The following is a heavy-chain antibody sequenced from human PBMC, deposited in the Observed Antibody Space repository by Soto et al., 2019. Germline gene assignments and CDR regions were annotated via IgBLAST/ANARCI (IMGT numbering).Heavy chain of an antibody. Sequence: TGGSLRLSCAASGFTFTNYEMNWVRQAPGKGLEWISYISSSGKTISYADSMKGRFTISRDNAKNSLYLQMNSLRAEDTAVYYCARDPEKYSGSDLGIDYWGQGTLVTVSS. CDR2: ISSSGKTI. V-gene: IGHV3-48*03. CDR3: ARDPEKYSGSDLGIDY. J-gene: IGHJ4*02. D-gene: IGHD5-12*01. CDR1: GFTFTNYE.